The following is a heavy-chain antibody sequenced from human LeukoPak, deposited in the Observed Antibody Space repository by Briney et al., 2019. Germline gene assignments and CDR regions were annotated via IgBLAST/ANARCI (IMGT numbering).Heavy chain of an antibody. CDR2: ISYDGSNK. CDR3: AKDDRGRFSDRSTYYFNAFDI. V-gene: IGHV3-30*04. D-gene: IGHD3-22*01. CDR1: GFTFSSYA. J-gene: IGHJ3*02. Sequence: GRSLRLSCAASGFTFSSYAMHWVRQAPGKGLEWVAVISYDGSNKYYADSVKGRFTISRDNSRNTLYLQMNSLRAEDTAVYYCAKDDRGRFSDRSTYYFNAFDIWGQGTMVTVSS.